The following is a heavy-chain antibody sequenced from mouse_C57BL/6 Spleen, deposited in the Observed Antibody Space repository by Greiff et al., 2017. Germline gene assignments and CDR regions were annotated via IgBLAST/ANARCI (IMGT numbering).Heavy chain of an antibody. J-gene: IGHJ4*01. Sequence: QVQLQQPGAELVKPGASVKLSCKASGYTFTSYWMHWVKQRPGQGLEWIGMIHPNSGSTNYNEKFKSKATLTVDKSSSTAYMQLSSLTSEDYAVYYCARSDYYAMDYWGQGTSVTVSS. CDR1: GYTFTSYW. V-gene: IGHV1-64*01. CDR3: ARSDYYAMDY. CDR2: IHPNSGST.